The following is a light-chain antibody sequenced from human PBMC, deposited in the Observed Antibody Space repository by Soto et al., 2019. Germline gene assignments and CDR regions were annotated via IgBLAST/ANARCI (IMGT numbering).Light chain of an antibody. CDR2: EVS. Sequence: QSVLTQPPSASGSPGQSVTISCTGTSSDVGGFQYVSWYQQHPGKAPKVMIYEVSQRPSGVPDRFSGSKSGNTASLTVSGLQAEDEADYYCSSYTDTNTFVFGNGTKVTVL. J-gene: IGLJ1*01. CDR3: SSYTDTNTFV. V-gene: IGLV2-8*01. CDR1: SSDVGGFQY.